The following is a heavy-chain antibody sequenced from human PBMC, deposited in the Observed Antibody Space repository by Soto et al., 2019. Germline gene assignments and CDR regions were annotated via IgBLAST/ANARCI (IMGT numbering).Heavy chain of an antibody. V-gene: IGHV1-2*04. Sequence: ASVKVSCKASGYTFTGYYMHWVRQAPGQGLEWMGWINPNSGGTNYAQKFQGWVTMTRDTSISTAYMELSRLRSDDTAVYYCARESPTRDTAMVTDGMDVWGQGTTVTVYS. J-gene: IGHJ6*02. CDR2: INPNSGGT. CDR1: GYTFTGYY. CDR3: ARESPTRDTAMVTDGMDV. D-gene: IGHD5-18*01.